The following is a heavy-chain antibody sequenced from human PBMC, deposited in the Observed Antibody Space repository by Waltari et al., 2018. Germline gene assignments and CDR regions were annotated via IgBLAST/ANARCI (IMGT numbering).Heavy chain of an antibody. CDR2: IYYSGST. CDR1: GGSISSSSYY. J-gene: IGHJ4*02. Sequence: QLQLQESGPGLVKPSETLSLTCTVSGGSISSSSYYWGWIRQPPGKGLEWIGSIYYSGSTYYNPSRKSRVTISVDTSKNQFSLKLSSVTAADTAVYYCARRTVKLVFDYWGQGTLVTVS. CDR3: ARRTVKLVFDY. D-gene: IGHD2-15*01. V-gene: IGHV4-39*01.